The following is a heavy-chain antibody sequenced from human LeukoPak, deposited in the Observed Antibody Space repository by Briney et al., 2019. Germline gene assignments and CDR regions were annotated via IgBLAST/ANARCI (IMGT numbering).Heavy chain of an antibody. J-gene: IGHJ4*02. CDR1: GFTFSSYA. D-gene: IGHD3-10*01. V-gene: IGHV3-23*01. CDR2: ISGSGGST. Sequence: GGSLRLSCAASGFTFSSYAMSLVRQAPGKGLEWVSAISGSGGSTYYADSVKGRFTISRDNSKNTLYLQMNSLRAEDTAVYYCAKLPYYYGSGSAENWGQGTLVTVSS. CDR3: AKLPYYYGSGSAEN.